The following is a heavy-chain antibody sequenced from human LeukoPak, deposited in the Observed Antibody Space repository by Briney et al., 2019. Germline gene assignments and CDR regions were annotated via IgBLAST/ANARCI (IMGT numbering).Heavy chain of an antibody. CDR3: ARSYSYGYDY. D-gene: IGHD5-18*01. CDR1: GITLSRYW. V-gene: IGHV3-74*01. J-gene: IGHJ4*02. Sequence: GGSLRLSCAASGITLSRYWIHWVRQVPGKGLVWVSHINGDGSVTTYADSVKGRFTISRDNAKNSLFLQMNSLRAEDTAVYYCARSYSYGYDYWGQGTLVTVSS. CDR2: INGDGSVT.